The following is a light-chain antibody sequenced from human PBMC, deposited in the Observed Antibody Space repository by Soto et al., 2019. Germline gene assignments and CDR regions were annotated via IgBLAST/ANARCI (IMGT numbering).Light chain of an antibody. CDR1: QSISSW. J-gene: IGKJ4*01. CDR2: KAS. Sequence: DIQMTQSPSTLSASVGDRVTITCRASQSISSWLAWYQQKPGKAPKLLIYKASSLESGVPSRFSGSGSGTEFTVTISSLQPDDCATYYCQQYNSYSLTFGGGTKVEIK. V-gene: IGKV1-5*03. CDR3: QQYNSYSLT.